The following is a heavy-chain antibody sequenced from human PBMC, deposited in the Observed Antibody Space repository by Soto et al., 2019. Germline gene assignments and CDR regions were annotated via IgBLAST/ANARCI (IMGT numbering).Heavy chain of an antibody. Sequence: EVQLVESGGGLAQPGGSLRLSCASTGFSFRDYWMSWVRLAPGKGLEWMALLKEDAGEQYYVDSVKGRFTISRGNAKSSLYLQMNSLRDEDTAVYYCARDSGERVIDYWGQGTLVTVSS. CDR3: ARDSGERVIDY. J-gene: IGHJ4*02. V-gene: IGHV3-7*05. D-gene: IGHD3-10*01. CDR2: LKEDAGEQ. CDR1: GFSFRDYW.